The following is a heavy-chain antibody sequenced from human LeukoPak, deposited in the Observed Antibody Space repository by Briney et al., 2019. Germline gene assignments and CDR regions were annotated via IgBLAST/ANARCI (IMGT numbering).Heavy chain of an antibody. Sequence: PSETLSLTCTVSGGSIRSSYYYWGWIRQPPGKGLEWIGEINHSGSTNYNPSLKSRVTISVDRSKNQFSLKLSSVTAADTAVYYCARGRIAARQAWFDPWGQGTLVTVSS. CDR1: GGSIRSSYYY. CDR2: INHSGST. J-gene: IGHJ5*02. V-gene: IGHV4-39*07. D-gene: IGHD6-6*01. CDR3: ARGRIAARQAWFDP.